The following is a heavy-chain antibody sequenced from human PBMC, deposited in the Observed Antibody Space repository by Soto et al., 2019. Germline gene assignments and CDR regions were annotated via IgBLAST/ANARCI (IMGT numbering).Heavy chain of an antibody. V-gene: IGHV4-30-4*01. CDR3: ARVVRSYYLIYYYYGMDV. D-gene: IGHD1-26*01. J-gene: IGHJ6*02. Sequence: QVQLQESGPGLVKPSQTLSLTCTVSGGSISSGDYYWSWIHQPPGKGLEWIGYIYYSGSTYYNPSLKSRVTISVDTSKNQFSLKLSSVTAADTAVYYCARVVRSYYLIYYYYGMDVWGQGTTVTVSS. CDR1: GGSISSGDYY. CDR2: IYYSGST.